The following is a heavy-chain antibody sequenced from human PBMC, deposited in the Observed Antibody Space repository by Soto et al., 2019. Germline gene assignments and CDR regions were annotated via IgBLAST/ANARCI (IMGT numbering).Heavy chain of an antibody. D-gene: IGHD3-10*01. J-gene: IGHJ4*02. Sequence: GGSLRLSCAASGFTFSSYGMHWVRQAPGKGLEWVAVIWYDGSNKYYADSVKGRFTISRDNSKNTLYLQMNSLRAEDTALYYCARDRGSLLWFGELSPFDYWGQGALVTVSS. V-gene: IGHV3-33*01. CDR3: ARDRGSLLWFGELSPFDY. CDR2: IWYDGSNK. CDR1: GFTFSSYG.